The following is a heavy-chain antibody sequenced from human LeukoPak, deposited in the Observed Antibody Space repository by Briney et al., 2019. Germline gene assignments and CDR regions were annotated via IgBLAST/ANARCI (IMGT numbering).Heavy chain of an antibody. V-gene: IGHV3-21*04. CDR2: ISSSSSYI. D-gene: IGHD4-17*01. CDR1: GFTFSSYS. Sequence: GGSLRLSCAASGFTFSSYSMNWVRQAPGKGLEWVSSISSSSSYIYYADSVKGRFTISRDNAKNSLYLQMNSLRAEDTAVYYCAKPGRKYGDYGYWGQGTLVTVSS. J-gene: IGHJ4*02. CDR3: AKPGRKYGDYGY.